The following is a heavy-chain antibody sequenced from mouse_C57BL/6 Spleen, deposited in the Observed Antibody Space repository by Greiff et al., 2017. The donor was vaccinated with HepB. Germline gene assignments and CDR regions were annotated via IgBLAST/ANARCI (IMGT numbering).Heavy chain of an antibody. CDR3: AGRRTDSSGYYFDY. CDR2: IYPGDGDT. J-gene: IGHJ2*01. Sequence: QVQLQQSGPELVKPGASVKISCTASGYAFSSSWMNWVKQRPGKGLEWIGRIYPGDGDTNYNGKFKGKATLTADKSSSTAYLQLSSLTSEDSAVYFSAGRRTDSSGYYFDYWGQGTTLTVSS. V-gene: IGHV1-82*01. D-gene: IGHD3-2*02. CDR1: GYAFSSSW.